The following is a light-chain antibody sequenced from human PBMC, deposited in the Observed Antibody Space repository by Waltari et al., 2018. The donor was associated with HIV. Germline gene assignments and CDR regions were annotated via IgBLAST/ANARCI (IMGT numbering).Light chain of an antibody. J-gene: IGLJ1*01. CDR3: EPRETNNKHHV. CDR2: GKN. CDR1: SLTKYS. Sequence: SSELTQDPAVSVALGQTVRITCQGDSLTKYSANWYQQKPGQAPLLILYGKNHYRRSGIPARISCSRSGTTGSLTIPGAQAGDEAYYYCEPRETNNKHHVFGTGTKLTV. V-gene: IGLV3-19*01.